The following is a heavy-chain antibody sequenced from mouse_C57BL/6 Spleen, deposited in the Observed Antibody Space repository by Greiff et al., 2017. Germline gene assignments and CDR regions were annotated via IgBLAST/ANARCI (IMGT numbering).Heavy chain of an antibody. V-gene: IGHV1-39*01. CDR1: GYSFTDYN. J-gene: IGHJ2*01. CDR3: ARAYYYGSIYYFDY. CDR2: INPNYGTT. D-gene: IGHD1-1*01. Sequence: EVQVVESGPELVKPGASVKISCKASGYSFTDYNMNWVKQSNGKSLEWIGVINPNYGTTSYNQKFKGKATLTVDQSSSTAYMQLNSLTSEDSAVYYCARAYYYGSIYYFDYWGQGTTLTVSS.